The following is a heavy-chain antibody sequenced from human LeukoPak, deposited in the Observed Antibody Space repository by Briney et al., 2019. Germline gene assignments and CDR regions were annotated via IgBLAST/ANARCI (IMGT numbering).Heavy chain of an antibody. V-gene: IGHV4-34*01. Sequence: SETLSLTCAVYGGSFSGDYWIWIRQTPEKGLEWIGEINHSGITNYNPSFKSRVAISVDTSKNQFSLKLSSVTAADTAIYYCAKAPCWPAGRSGSLLYWGQGTLVTVSS. CDR2: INHSGIT. CDR3: AKAPCWPAGRSGSLLY. D-gene: IGHD1-26*01. CDR1: GGSFSGDY. J-gene: IGHJ4*02.